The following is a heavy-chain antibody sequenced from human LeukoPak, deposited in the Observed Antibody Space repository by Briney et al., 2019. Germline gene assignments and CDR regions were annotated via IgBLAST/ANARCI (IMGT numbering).Heavy chain of an antibody. CDR2: ISAYNGNT. Sequence: ASVKVSCKASGYTFTSYGISWVRQAPGQGLEWMGWISAYNGNTNYAQKLQGRVTMTTDTSTSTAYMELRSLRSDDTAVYYCARDSYYYDSSPPFDYWGQGTLVTASP. CDR3: ARDSYYYDSSPPFDY. J-gene: IGHJ4*02. V-gene: IGHV1-18*01. D-gene: IGHD3-22*01. CDR1: GYTFTSYG.